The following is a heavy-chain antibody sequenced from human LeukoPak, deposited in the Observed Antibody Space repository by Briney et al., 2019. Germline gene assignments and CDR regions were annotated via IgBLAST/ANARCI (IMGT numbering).Heavy chain of an antibody. J-gene: IGHJ4*02. CDR3: AKTANICSGSYGDYFDY. V-gene: IGHV3-23*01. CDR2: ISGSGGST. Sequence: GGSLRLSCAASGFTFSSYAMSWVRQAPGKGLEWVSAISGSGGSTYYTDSVKGRFTISRDNTKNTLYLQMNSLRAEDTAVYYCAKTANICSGSYGDYFDYWGQGTLVTVSS. CDR1: GFTFSSYA. D-gene: IGHD1-26*01.